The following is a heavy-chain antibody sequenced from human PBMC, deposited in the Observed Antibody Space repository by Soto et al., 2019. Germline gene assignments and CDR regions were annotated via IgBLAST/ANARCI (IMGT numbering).Heavy chain of an antibody. CDR1: GYTFTSYD. D-gene: IGHD2-2*01. CDR2: MNPNSGNT. CDR3: ARVGCSRTSCYFAFDI. Sequence: QVQLVQSGAEVKKPGASVKVSCKASGYTFTSYDINWVRQATGQGLEWMGWMNPNSGNTGYAQKFQGRVTMTRNTTISTAYMELSSLRSEDTAVYYCARVGCSRTSCYFAFDIWGQGTMVTVSS. V-gene: IGHV1-8*01. J-gene: IGHJ3*02.